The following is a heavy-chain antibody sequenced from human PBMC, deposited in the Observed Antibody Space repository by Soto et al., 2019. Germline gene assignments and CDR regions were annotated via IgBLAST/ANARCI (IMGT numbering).Heavy chain of an antibody. V-gene: IGHV3-30*04. CDR3: ANWGVTAGDY. Sequence: QVHLVESGGGVVQPGRSLRLSCAASEFTFGSYAMHWVRQAPGKGLEWVAVISYDGRHQYYTGSVKGRFTISRDNSKNTLFLQMTSLRDGDTAVYSCANWGVTAGDYWGQGTLVTVSS. CDR2: ISYDGRHQ. D-gene: IGHD3-16*01. J-gene: IGHJ4*02. CDR1: EFTFGSYA.